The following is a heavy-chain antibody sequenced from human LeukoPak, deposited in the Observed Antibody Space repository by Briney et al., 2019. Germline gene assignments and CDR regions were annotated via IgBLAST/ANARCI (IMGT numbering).Heavy chain of an antibody. J-gene: IGHJ4*02. D-gene: IGHD3-22*01. CDR3: ARGSKSVGYYYDRGLYFDY. CDR1: GGSISSYY. Sequence: SETLSLTCTVSGGSISSYYWSWIRQPPGKGLEWIGYIYYSGSTNYNPSLKSRVTISVDTSKNQFSLKLSSVTAADTAVYYCARGSKSVGYYYDRGLYFDYWGQGTLVTVSS. CDR2: IYYSGST. V-gene: IGHV4-59*01.